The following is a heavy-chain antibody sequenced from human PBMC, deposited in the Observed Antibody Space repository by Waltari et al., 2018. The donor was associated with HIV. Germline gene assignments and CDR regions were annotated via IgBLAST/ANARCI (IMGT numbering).Heavy chain of an antibody. J-gene: IGHJ3*02. CDR1: GYSISSGYY. V-gene: IGHV4-38-2*01. CDR2: IYHSGST. Sequence: QVQLQESGPGPVKPSETLSLTCAVSGYSISSGYYWGWIRQPQGKGLEWIWSIYHSGSTYYNPALKSRVTISVDTSKNQFSLKLSSVTAADTAVYYCARAHGGSFYYDSSSDDAFDIWGQGTMVTVSS. D-gene: IGHD3-22*01. CDR3: ARAHGGSFYYDSSSDDAFDI.